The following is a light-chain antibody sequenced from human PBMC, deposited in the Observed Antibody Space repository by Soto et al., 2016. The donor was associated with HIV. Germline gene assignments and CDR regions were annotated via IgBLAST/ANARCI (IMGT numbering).Light chain of an antibody. CDR2: AAS. CDR3: QQYDNLPLT. CDR1: QGISSY. V-gene: IGKV1-9*01. Sequence: DIQLTQSPSFLSASVGDRVTITCRASQGISSYLAWYQQKPGKAPKLLIYAASTLQSGVPSRFSGSGSGTEFTLIISSLQPEDIATYYCQQYDNLPLTFAGGPRWRSN. J-gene: IGKJ4*01.